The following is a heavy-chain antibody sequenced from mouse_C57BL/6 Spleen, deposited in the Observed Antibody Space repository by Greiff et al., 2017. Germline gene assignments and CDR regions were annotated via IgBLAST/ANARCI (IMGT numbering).Heavy chain of an antibody. V-gene: IGHV1-69*01. CDR3: ARRSNYNYYFDY. J-gene: IGHJ2*01. D-gene: IGHD2-5*01. Sequence: QVHVKQPGAELVMPGASVKLSCKASGYTFTSYWMHWVKQRPGQGLEWIGEIDPSDSYTNYNQKFKGKSTLTVDKSSSTAYMQLSSLTAEDSAVYYCARRSNYNYYFDYWGQGTTLTVSS. CDR2: IDPSDSYT. CDR1: GYTFTSYW.